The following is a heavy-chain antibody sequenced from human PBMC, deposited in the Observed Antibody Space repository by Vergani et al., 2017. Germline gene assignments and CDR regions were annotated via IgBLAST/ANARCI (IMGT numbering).Heavy chain of an antibody. CDR2: IIPIFGTA. Sequence: QVQLVQSGAEVKKPGSSVKVSCKASGGTFSSYATSWVRQAPGQGLEWMGGIIPIFGTANYAQTFQGRVTITADESTSTAYMELSSLRSEDTAVYYCARDRGIVGANGENWFDPWGQGTLVTVSS. CDR3: ARDRGIVGANGENWFDP. D-gene: IGHD1-26*01. J-gene: IGHJ5*02. V-gene: IGHV1-69*01. CDR1: GGTFSSYA.